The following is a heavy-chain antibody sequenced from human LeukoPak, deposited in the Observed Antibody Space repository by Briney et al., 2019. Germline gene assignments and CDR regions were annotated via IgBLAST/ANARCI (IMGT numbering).Heavy chain of an antibody. V-gene: IGHV3-23*01. CDR1: RFTFSSYA. CDR3: ANRKTSGDFYYFDC. Sequence: PGGSLRLSCAASRFTFSSYAMSWVRQAPGKGLEWVSGISGSGGSRHHADSLEGRFTISRDNSKNTLYLHMSSLRAEDTAIYYCANRKTSGDFYYFDCWGQGTLVTVSS. CDR2: ISGSGGSR. J-gene: IGHJ4*02. D-gene: IGHD4-17*01.